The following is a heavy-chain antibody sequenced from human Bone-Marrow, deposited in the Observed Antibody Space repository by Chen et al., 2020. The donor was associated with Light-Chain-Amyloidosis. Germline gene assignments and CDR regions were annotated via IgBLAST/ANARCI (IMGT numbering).Heavy chain of an antibody. J-gene: IGHJ6*02. Sequence: QVQLVQSGAEVKKPGASVKASCKPSGYPFTSYAINWVRQATGQGLEWMGWMNPNSGNTGYAQKFQGRVTMTRNTSISTAYMELSSLRSEDTAVYYCARGSYGSGSYYHYYYYGMDVWGQGTTVTVSS. CDR1: GYPFTSYA. V-gene: IGHV1-8*01. CDR2: MNPNSGNT. D-gene: IGHD3-10*01. CDR3: ARGSYGSGSYYHYYYYGMDV.